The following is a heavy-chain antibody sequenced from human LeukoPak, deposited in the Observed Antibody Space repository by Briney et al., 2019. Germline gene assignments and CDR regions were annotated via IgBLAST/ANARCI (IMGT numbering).Heavy chain of an antibody. D-gene: IGHD3-3*01. CDR1: GGSISSGGYY. J-gene: IGHJ3*02. CDR2: IYHSGST. Sequence: SETLSLTCTVSGGSISSGGYYWSWIRQPPGKGLEWIGYIYHSGSTYYNPSLKSRVTISVDRSKNQFSLKLSSVTAADTAVYYCARDNDFWSGYPAFDIWGQGTMVTVSS. CDR3: ARDNDFWSGYPAFDI. V-gene: IGHV4-30-2*01.